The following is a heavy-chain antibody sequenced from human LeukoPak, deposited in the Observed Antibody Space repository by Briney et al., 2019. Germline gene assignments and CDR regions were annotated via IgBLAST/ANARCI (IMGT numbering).Heavy chain of an antibody. Sequence: GASVKVSCKASGYTFNGYYIHWVRQAPGQGLEWMGWINPNSGGTNYAQKFQGRVTMTRDTSISTAYMELSRLRSDDTAVYYCARDRGVDHCSGGSCSHYYYYMDVWGKGTTVTISS. CDR2: INPNSGGT. CDR1: GYTFNGYY. D-gene: IGHD2-15*01. CDR3: ARDRGVDHCSGGSCSHYYYYMDV. V-gene: IGHV1-2*02. J-gene: IGHJ6*03.